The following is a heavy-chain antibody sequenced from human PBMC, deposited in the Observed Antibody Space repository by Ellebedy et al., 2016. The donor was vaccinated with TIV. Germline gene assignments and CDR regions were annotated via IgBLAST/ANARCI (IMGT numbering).Heavy chain of an antibody. J-gene: IGHJ6*02. CDR3: ARTDLRYGMDV. D-gene: IGHD3-16*01. CDR1: GYSIRSGYY. Sequence: SETLSLTXTVSGYSIRSGYYWGWIRQPPGKGLDWIGNIYHSGSTYYNPSLRSRVTLSLVRSKNQVSLELSSVTAADTAVYYCARTDLRYGMDVWGQGTTVTVSS. V-gene: IGHV4-38-2*02. CDR2: IYHSGST.